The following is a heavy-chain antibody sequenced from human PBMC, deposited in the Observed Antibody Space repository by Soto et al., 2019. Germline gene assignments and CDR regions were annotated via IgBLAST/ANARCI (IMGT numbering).Heavy chain of an antibody. Sequence: EVQLVESGGGLVRPGGSLRLSCTASGCTFTNACMNWVRKAPVKGLEWIGRLKSKTDGGATDYAAPVKGRFTISRDDSKITLYLQMNSLKTEVSAVYYCTAPEDTDDCDGNYAFDIWCQGTMVTVSS. J-gene: IGHJ3*02. CDR2: LKSKTDGGAT. CDR3: TAPEDTDDCDGNYAFDI. CDR1: GCTFTNAC. D-gene: IGHD2-21*02. V-gene: IGHV3-15*01.